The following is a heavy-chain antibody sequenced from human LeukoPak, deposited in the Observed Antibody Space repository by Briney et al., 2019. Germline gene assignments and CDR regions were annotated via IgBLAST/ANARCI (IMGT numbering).Heavy chain of an antibody. V-gene: IGHV3-15*01. CDR3: TTDREMGVVVTPIGD. CDR1: GFTVSSNY. J-gene: IGHJ4*02. Sequence: GGSLRLSCAASGFTVSSNYMTWVRQAPGKGLEWVGRIKSKIDGGTTDCAAPVKGRFTISRDDSKNTLYLQMNSLKTEDTAVYYCTTDREMGVVVTPIGDWGQGTLVTVSS. CDR2: IKSKIDGGTT. D-gene: IGHD2-2*01.